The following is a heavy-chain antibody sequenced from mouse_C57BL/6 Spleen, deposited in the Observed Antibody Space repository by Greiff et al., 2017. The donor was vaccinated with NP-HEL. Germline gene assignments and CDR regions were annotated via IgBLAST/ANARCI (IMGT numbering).Heavy chain of an antibody. CDR1: GYTFTSYW. V-gene: IGHV1-52*01. J-gene: IGHJ3*01. CDR2: IDPSDSET. D-gene: IGHD2-4*01. CDR3: ARENDYDGAWFAY. Sequence: QVQLQQPGAELVRPGSSVKLSCKASGYTFTSYWMHWVKQRPIQGLEWIGNIDPSDSETPYNQKFKDKATLTVDKSSSTAYMQLSSLTSEDSAVYYCARENDYDGAWFAYWGQGTLVTVSA.